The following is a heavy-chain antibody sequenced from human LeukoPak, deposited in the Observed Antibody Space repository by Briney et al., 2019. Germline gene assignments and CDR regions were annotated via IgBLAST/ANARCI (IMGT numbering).Heavy chain of an antibody. J-gene: IGHJ5*02. CDR3: ARSMVRAVWFDP. D-gene: IGHD3-10*01. CDR2: INPNSGGT. CDR1: GYTFTGYY. Sequence: ASVKVSCKASGYTFTGYYMHWVRQAPGQGLEWMGWINPNSGGTNYAQKFQGRVTMTRDTSISTAYMELSSLRSEDTAVYYCARSMVRAVWFDPWGQGTLVTVSS. V-gene: IGHV1-2*02.